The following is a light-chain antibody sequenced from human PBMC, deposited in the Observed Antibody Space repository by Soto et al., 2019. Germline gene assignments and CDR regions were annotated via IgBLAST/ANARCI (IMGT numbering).Light chain of an antibody. Sequence: TVLTQSPATLSLSPGERATLSCSASQIINTYLAWYQQKPGQAPRLLIYDASNRATGIPARFSGSGSGTDFPLTISSLEPEDFAVYYCQQRFTWPSFGPGTKVDVK. J-gene: IGKJ3*01. CDR1: QIINTY. V-gene: IGKV3-11*01. CDR3: QQRFTWPS. CDR2: DAS.